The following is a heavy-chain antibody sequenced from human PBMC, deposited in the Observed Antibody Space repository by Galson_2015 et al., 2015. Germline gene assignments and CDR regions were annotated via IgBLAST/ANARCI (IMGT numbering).Heavy chain of an antibody. CDR1: GGSIRSGGYY. D-gene: IGHD4-17*01. V-gene: IGHV4-31*03. J-gene: IGHJ5*02. CDR3: AREQGDDYGDVNWFDP. CDR2: IYYSGST. Sequence: LSLTCTVSGGSIRSGGYYWSWIRPHPGKGLEWIGYIYYSGSTYYNPSLKSRVTISVDTSKNQFSLKLSSVTAADTAVYYCAREQGDDYGDVNWFDPWGQGTLVTVSS.